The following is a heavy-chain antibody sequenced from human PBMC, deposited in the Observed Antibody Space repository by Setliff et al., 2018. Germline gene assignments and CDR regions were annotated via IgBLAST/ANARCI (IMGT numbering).Heavy chain of an antibody. V-gene: IGHV3-73*01. CDR1: GFTFSGSA. CDR3: ARVTTVGTYPLDY. Sequence: PGGSLRLSCAASGFTFSGSAVYWVRQASGRGLEWVGRIRSKADSYATAYAASVKARFTISRDDSKNTAYLQVNSLKTEDTAVYYCARVTTVGTYPLDYWGQGTLVTVSS. J-gene: IGHJ4*02. CDR2: IRSKADSYAT. D-gene: IGHD4-4*01.